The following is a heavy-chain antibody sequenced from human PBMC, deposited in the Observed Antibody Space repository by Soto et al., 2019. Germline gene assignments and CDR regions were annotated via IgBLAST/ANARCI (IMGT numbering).Heavy chain of an antibody. D-gene: IGHD2-21*02. J-gene: IGHJ4*02. CDR2: INSAGSST. CDR1: GFTFSSYW. CDR3: ARAHCGGDCYSGN. V-gene: IGHV3-74*01. Sequence: EVQLLESGGGLVQPGGSLRLSCAASGFTFSSYWMHWVRQAPGKGLVWVSRINSAGSSTTYADSVKGRFTISRDNAKNTLYLQMNSLRAEDTAVYYCARAHCGGDCYSGNWGQGTLVTVSS.